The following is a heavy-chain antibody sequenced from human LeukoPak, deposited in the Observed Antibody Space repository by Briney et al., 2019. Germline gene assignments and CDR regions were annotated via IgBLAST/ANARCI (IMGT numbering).Heavy chain of an antibody. V-gene: IGHV4-59*01. CDR2: IYYSGST. D-gene: IGHD3-9*01. CDR3: AIEYYDIVTRYYCFDC. Sequence: PAETLSLTCAASGCSISSYYMSWIRQPPGKGLEWVWYIYYSGSTKYNPSLMSRRTITSDTSNNKSSLKLISVLTADTAALYCAIEYYDIVTRYYCFDCWGQGKLVTVSS. J-gene: IGHJ4*02. CDR1: GCSISSYY.